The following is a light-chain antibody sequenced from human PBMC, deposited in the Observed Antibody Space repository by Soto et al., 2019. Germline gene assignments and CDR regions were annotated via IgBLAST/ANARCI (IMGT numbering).Light chain of an antibody. V-gene: IGKV3-15*01. CDR3: QQYNNWPPAYT. CDR1: QSVSSN. CDR2: GAS. Sequence: EIVMTQSPATLSVSPGERATLSCRASQSVSSNLAWYQQKPGQAPRLLIYGASTRATGIPARFTGSGSGTEFTLTISILQSEDFAVYYCQQYNNWPPAYTFGQGTKLDIK. J-gene: IGKJ2*01.